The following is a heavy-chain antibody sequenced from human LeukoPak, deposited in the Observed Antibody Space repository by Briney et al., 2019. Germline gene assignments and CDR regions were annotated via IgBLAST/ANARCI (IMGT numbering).Heavy chain of an antibody. CDR2: ISYDGSNK. D-gene: IGHD3-10*01. J-gene: IGHJ5*02. CDR3: AKDLMRDRWFGES. V-gene: IGHV3-30*18. Sequence: GGSLRLSCAASGFTLSSYGMHWVRQAPGKGLEWVAVISYDGSNKYYADSVKGRFTISRDTSRNTLYLQMNSLRPEDTAVYYCAKDLMRDRWFGESWGQGTLVTVSS. CDR1: GFTLSSYG.